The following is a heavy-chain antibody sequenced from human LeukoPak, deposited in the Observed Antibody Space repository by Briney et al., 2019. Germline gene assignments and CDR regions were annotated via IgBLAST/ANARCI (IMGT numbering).Heavy chain of an antibody. CDR1: GGSISSYY. CDR3: ASEGGEFYRKPIDF. D-gene: IGHD3-16*01. J-gene: IGHJ4*02. V-gene: IGHV4-4*07. Sequence: TSETLSLTCTVSGGSISSYYWSWIRQPAGKGLEWIGRIYTSGSTNYNPSLRSRVTMSVDASKNQFSLKLNSVTAADSAVYYCASEGGEFYRKPIDFWGPGTLVPLPS. CDR2: IYTSGST.